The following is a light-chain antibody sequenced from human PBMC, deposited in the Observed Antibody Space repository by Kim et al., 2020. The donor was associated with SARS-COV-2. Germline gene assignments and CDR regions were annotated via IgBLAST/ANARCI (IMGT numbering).Light chain of an antibody. J-gene: IGKJ2*01. CDR3: QKYNSVSYT. CDR1: QGISNY. CDR2: DAS. V-gene: IGKV1-27*01. Sequence: SASVGDRVTITCRASQGISNYLAWYQQKPGKVPKLLIHDASTLRSGDPSRFSGSGSGTDFTLTISSLQPEDVATYYCQKYNSVSYTFGQGTKLEI.